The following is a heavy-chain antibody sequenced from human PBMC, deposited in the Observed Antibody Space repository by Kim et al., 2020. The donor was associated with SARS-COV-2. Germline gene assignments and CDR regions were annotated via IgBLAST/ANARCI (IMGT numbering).Heavy chain of an antibody. J-gene: IGHJ5*02. V-gene: IGHV3-21*01. D-gene: IGHD3-3*01. Sequence: ADSVQGRFTISRDNPQNSLYLQMNSPRAEDTAVYYCARGGNTISLNWFDPWGQGTLVTVSS. CDR3: ARGGNTISLNWFDP.